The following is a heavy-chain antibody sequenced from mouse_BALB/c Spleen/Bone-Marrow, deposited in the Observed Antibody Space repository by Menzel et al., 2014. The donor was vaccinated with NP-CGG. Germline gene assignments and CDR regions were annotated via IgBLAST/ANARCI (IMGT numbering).Heavy chain of an antibody. J-gene: IGHJ4*01. CDR2: ISSGGSYT. Sequence: EVKLVESGGGLVKPGGSLKLSCAASGFTFSRYTVSWVRQTPEKRLEWVATISSGGSYTYYPDSVKGRFTISRDNAKNTLYLQMSSLKSEDTAMYYCTRDGKGNYDYAMDYWGQGTSVTVSS. CDR3: TRDGKGNYDYAMDY. D-gene: IGHD2-1*01. CDR1: GFTFSRYT. V-gene: IGHV5-6-4*01.